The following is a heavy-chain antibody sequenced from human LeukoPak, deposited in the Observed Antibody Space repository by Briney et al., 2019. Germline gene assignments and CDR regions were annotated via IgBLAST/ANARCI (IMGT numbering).Heavy chain of an antibody. V-gene: IGHV4-30-4*01. D-gene: IGHD6-13*01. Sequence: SQTLSLTCTVSGGSFSSGDYYWSWIRQPPGKGLEWIGYIYYSGSTYYNPSLKSRVTISVDTSKNQFSLKLSSVTAADTAVYYCARGYSSSWSPFRHWGQGTLVTVSS. CDR2: IYYSGST. CDR3: ARGYSSSWSPFRH. CDR1: GGSFSSGDYY. J-gene: IGHJ1*01.